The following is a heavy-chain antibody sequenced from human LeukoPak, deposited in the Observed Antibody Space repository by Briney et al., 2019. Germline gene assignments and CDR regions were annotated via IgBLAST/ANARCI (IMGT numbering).Heavy chain of an antibody. CDR2: ISYDGSNK. Sequence: GGSLRLSCAASGFTFSSYGMHWVRQAPGEGLEWVAVISYDGSNKYYADSVKGRFTISRDNSKNTLYLQMNSLRAEDTAVYYCAHGSGLIDYWGQGTLVTVSS. V-gene: IGHV3-30*03. CDR1: GFTFSSYG. CDR3: AHGSGLIDY. D-gene: IGHD3-22*01. J-gene: IGHJ4*02.